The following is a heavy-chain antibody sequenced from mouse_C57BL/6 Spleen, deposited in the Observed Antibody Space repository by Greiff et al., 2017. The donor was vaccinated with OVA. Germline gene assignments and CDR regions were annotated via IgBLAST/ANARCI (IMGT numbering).Heavy chain of an antibody. Sequence: EESGPGLVKPSQSLSLTCSVTGYSITSGYYWNWIRQFPGNKLEWMGYISYDGSNNSNPSLKNRIPITRETYKNQLFQKLNSVTTEDTATYYCSREGYYGSSYGYFDYWGQGTTLTVSS. D-gene: IGHD1-1*01. CDR3: SREGYYGSSYGYFDY. CDR1: GYSITSGYY. CDR2: ISYDGSN. V-gene: IGHV3-6*01. J-gene: IGHJ2*01.